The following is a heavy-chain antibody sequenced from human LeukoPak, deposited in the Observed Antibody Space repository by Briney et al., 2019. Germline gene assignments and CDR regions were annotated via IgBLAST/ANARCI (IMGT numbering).Heavy chain of an antibody. D-gene: IGHD3-9*01. CDR3: AKGYYDVLTGLQY. Sequence: GGSLRLSCAASGFTFSSYAMNWVRQAPGRGLEWDTTISGSGGITYYADSVKGRFTISRDNSKNTLYLQMSSLRAEDTAVYFCAKGYYDVLTGLQYWGQGTLVTVSS. CDR2: ISGSGGIT. V-gene: IGHV3-23*01. CDR1: GFTFSSYA. J-gene: IGHJ4*02.